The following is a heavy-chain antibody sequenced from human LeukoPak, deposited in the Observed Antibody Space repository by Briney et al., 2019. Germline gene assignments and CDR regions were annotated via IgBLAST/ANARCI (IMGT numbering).Heavy chain of an antibody. D-gene: IGHD1-1*01. V-gene: IGHV4-34*01. CDR1: GGSISSYY. CDR2: INHSGST. Sequence: PSETLSLTCTVSGGSISSYYWSWIRQPPGKGLEWIGEINHSGSTNYNPSLKSRGTISVGTSKNHFSLKLSSVTAADTAVYYCARSRGRLNWFDPWGQGTLVTVSS. CDR3: ARSRGRLNWFDP. J-gene: IGHJ5*02.